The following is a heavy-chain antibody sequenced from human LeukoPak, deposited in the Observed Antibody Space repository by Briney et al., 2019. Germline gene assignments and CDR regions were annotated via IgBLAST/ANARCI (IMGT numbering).Heavy chain of an antibody. CDR1: GGTFSSYA. CDR3: AREVAGVNYFDY. Sequence: SVKVSCKASGGTFSSYAISWVRQAPGQGLEWMGGIIPIFGTANYAQKFQGRVTITADESTGTAYMELSSLRSEDTAVYYCAREVAGVNYFDYWGQGTLVTVSS. CDR2: IIPIFGTA. J-gene: IGHJ4*02. D-gene: IGHD6-19*01. V-gene: IGHV1-69*13.